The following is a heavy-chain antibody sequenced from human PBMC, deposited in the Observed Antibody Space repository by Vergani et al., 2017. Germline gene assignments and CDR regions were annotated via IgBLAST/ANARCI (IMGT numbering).Heavy chain of an antibody. CDR1: GFTFSSYS. CDR3: ARVITSSSWVYYYYYYMDV. D-gene: IGHD6-13*01. Sequence: EVQLVESGGGLVQPGGSLRLSCAASGFTFSSYSMNWVRQAPGKGLEWVSYISSSSSTIYYADSVKGRFTISIDNAKNSLYLQMNSLRAEDTAVYYCARVITSSSWVYYYYYYMDVWGKGTTVTVSS. V-gene: IGHV3-48*01. CDR2: ISSSSSTI. J-gene: IGHJ6*03.